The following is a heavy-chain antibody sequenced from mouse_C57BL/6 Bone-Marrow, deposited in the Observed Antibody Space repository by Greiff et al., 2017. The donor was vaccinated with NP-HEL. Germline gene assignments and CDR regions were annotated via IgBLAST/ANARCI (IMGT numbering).Heavy chain of an antibody. Sequence: DVKLVESEGGLVQPGSSMKLSCTASGFTFSDYYMAWVRQVPEKGLEWVANINYDGSSTYYLDSLKSRFIISGDNAKNILYLQMSRLKSEDTATYYCARGGYYSKRLYYAMDYWGQGTSVTGSS. D-gene: IGHD2-5*01. CDR2: INYDGSST. J-gene: IGHJ4*01. CDR3: ARGGYYSKRLYYAMDY. CDR1: GFTFSDYY. V-gene: IGHV5-16*01.